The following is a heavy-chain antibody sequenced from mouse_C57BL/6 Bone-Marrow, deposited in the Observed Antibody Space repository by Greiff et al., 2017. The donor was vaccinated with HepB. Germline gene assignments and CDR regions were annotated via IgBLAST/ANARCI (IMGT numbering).Heavy chain of an antibody. V-gene: IGHV1-82*01. CDR1: GYAFSSSW. CDR3: ARDDYDGLYYFDY. CDR2: IYPGDGDT. J-gene: IGHJ2*01. Sequence: QVQLKQSGPELVKPGASVKISCKASGYAFSSSWMNWVKQRPGKGLEWIGRIYPGDGDTNYNGKFKGKATLTADKSSSTAYMQLSSLPSEDSAVYFCARDDYDGLYYFDYWGQGTTLTVSS. D-gene: IGHD2-4*01.